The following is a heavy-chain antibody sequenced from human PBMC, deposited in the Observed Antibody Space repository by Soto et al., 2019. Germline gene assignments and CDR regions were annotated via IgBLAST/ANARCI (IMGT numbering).Heavy chain of an antibody. CDR1: GGSISSGGYY. Sequence: QVQLQESGPGLVKPSQTLSLTCTVSGGSISSGGYYWSWIRQHPGKGLEWIGYIYYSGSTYYNPSLKSRVTXXVXTXXNQFSLKLSSVTAADTAVYYCARKLGISQSDWFDPWGQGTLVTVSS. V-gene: IGHV4-31*03. CDR3: ARKLGISQSDWFDP. CDR2: IYYSGST. D-gene: IGHD7-27*01. J-gene: IGHJ5*02.